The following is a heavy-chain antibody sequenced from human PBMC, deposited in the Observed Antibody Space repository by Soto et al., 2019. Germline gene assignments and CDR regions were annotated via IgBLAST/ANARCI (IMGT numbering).Heavy chain of an antibody. V-gene: IGHV1-18*01. CDR1: GYTFTSYG. CDR3: ARDGVANGYSSSWLFSY. Sequence: ASVKVSCKASGYTFTSYGISWVRQAPGQGLEWMGWISAYNGNTNYAQKLQGRVTMTTDTSTSTAYMELRSLRSDDTAVYYCARDGVANGYSSSWLFSYWGQGTLVTVSS. J-gene: IGHJ4*02. D-gene: IGHD6-13*01. CDR2: ISAYNGNT.